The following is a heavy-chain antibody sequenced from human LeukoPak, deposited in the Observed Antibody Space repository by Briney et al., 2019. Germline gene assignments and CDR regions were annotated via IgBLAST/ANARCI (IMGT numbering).Heavy chain of an antibody. V-gene: IGHV1-46*01. D-gene: IGHD1-26*01. CDR1: GYTFTGYY. J-gene: IGHJ4*02. CDR3: ARLNSGSYYFDY. CDR2: INPSGGST. Sequence: ASVTVSFTSSGYTFTGYYMHWVRQPPGQGLEWVGIINPSGGSTSYAQKFQGRGTITSDTSTTTVYMELSSLRSEDTAVYYCARLNSGSYYFDYWGQGTLVTVSS.